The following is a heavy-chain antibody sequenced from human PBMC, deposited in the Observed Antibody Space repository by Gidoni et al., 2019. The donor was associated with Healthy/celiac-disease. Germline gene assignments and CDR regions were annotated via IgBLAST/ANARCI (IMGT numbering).Heavy chain of an antibody. CDR2: IWYDGSNK. V-gene: IGHV3-33*01. CDR1: GFTFSSYG. CDR3: ARVEYYYDSSGYYGHPLDY. J-gene: IGHJ4*02. Sequence: CPASGFTFSSYGMHWVRQAPGKGLEWVAVIWYDGSNKYYADSVKGRFTISRDNSKNTLYLQMNSLRAEDTAVYYCARVEYYYDSSGYYGHPLDYWGQGTLVTVSS. D-gene: IGHD3-22*01.